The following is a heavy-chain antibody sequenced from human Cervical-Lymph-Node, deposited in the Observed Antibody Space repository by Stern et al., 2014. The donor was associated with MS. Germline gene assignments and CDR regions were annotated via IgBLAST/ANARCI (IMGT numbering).Heavy chain of an antibody. Sequence: QVTLRESGPALVKPTQTLTLTCTFSGFSLSTSGMCVSWIRQPPGKALEWLVLIDWDDDKYYSTSLKTRLTISKDTSKNQVVLTMTNMDPVDTATYYCARSFRGVYYYGMDVWGQGTTVTVSS. D-gene: IGHD2-21*01. J-gene: IGHJ6*02. V-gene: IGHV2-70*01. CDR3: ARSFRGVYYYGMDV. CDR2: IDWDDDK. CDR1: GFSLSTSGMC.